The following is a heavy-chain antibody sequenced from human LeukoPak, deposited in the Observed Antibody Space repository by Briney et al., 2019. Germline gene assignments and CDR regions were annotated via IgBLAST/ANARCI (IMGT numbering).Heavy chain of an antibody. V-gene: IGHV1-8*01. CDR3: ARGSFNWNDSNYYYYYYGMDV. CDR2: MNPNSGNT. D-gene: IGHD1-20*01. Sequence: ASVKVSCKASGYTFTSYDINWVRQATGQGLEWMGWMNPNSGNTGYAQKFQGRVTITADESTSTAYMELSSLRSEDTAVYYCARGSFNWNDSNYYYYYYGMDVWGQRTTVTVSS. CDR1: GYTFTSYD. J-gene: IGHJ6*02.